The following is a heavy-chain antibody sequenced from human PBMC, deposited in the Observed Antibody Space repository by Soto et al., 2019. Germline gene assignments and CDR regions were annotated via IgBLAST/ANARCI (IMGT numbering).Heavy chain of an antibody. CDR1: GYTFTSYG. V-gene: IGHV1-18*01. CDR3: ARDLGTYYAFWSGYYGTRWFDP. D-gene: IGHD3-3*01. J-gene: IGHJ5*02. CDR2: ISAYNGNT. Sequence: ASVKVSCKASGYTFTSYGISWVRQAPGQGLEWMGWISAYNGNTNYAQKLQGRVTMTTDTSTSTAYMELRSLRSDDTAVYYCARDLGTYYAFWSGYYGTRWFDPCGQVTLLTVSS.